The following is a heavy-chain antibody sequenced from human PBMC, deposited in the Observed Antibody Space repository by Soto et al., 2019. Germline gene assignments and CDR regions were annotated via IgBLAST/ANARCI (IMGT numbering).Heavy chain of an antibody. CDR3: ATGEAPSERGFSGFDY. CDR1: GFTFSDYA. V-gene: IGHV3-33*01. D-gene: IGHD5-12*01. J-gene: IGHJ4*02. CDR2: IWYDERKK. Sequence: QVQLVESGGGVVQPGRSLRLSCAASGFTFSDYAMHSVRQVPGKGLAWVSVIWYDERKKYYADSVQSRFIISRDKTQKTLVLLLICVRAEDTAVYYCATGEAPSERGFSGFDYWGQGTLVTVSS.